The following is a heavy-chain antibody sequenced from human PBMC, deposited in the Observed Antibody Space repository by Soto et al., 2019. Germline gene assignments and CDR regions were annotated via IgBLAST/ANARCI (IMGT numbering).Heavy chain of an antibody. CDR3: ARPCSSTSCFRRDYYYGMDV. D-gene: IGHD2-2*01. J-gene: IGHJ6*02. CDR1: GGTFSSYA. CDR2: IIPIFGTA. Sequence: GASVKVSFKASGGTFSSYAISWLRQAPGQGLEWMGGIIPIFGTANYAQKFQGRVTITADESTSTAYMELSSLRSEDTAVYYCARPCSSTSCFRRDYYYGMDVWGQGTTVTVSS. V-gene: IGHV1-69*13.